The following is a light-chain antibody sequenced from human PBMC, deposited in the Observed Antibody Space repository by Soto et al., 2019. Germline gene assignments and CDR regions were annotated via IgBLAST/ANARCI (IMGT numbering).Light chain of an antibody. CDR2: GAS. CDR1: QSVSSN. J-gene: IGKJ1*01. Sequence: EIVMTQSPATLSVSPGERVTLSCRASQSVSSNLAWYQQKPGQARRLLIYGASTRATGIPARFSGSGSGTEFTLTISSLQSEDFAVYYCQQYNNWPLTFGQGTKVEIK. CDR3: QQYNNWPLT. V-gene: IGKV3-15*01.